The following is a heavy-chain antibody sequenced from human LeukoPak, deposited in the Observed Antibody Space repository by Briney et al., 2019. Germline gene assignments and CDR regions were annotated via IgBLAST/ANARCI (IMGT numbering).Heavy chain of an antibody. J-gene: IGHJ5*02. CDR2: IHYSGST. Sequence: SETLSLTCTVSGGSISSYYWSWIRQPPGKGLEWIGYIHYSGSTYYNPSLKSRVTISVDTSKNQFSLKLSSVTAADTAVYYCARGVLPDYGDYENWFDPWGQGTLVTVSS. CDR3: ARGVLPDYGDYENWFDP. D-gene: IGHD4-17*01. V-gene: IGHV4-59*12. CDR1: GGSISSYY.